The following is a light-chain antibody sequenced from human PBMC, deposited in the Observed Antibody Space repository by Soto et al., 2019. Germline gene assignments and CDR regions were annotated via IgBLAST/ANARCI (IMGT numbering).Light chain of an antibody. CDR1: QSISSW. V-gene: IGKV1-5*03. J-gene: IGKJ1*01. Sequence: DIQMTQSPSTLSAVVGDRVTITCRASQSISSWLAWYQQKPGKAPNLLIYKASSLESGVPSRFSGSGSGTEFTLTISSLQPDDVATYYCEAYGSYSLSTFGQRT. CDR3: EAYGSYSLST. CDR2: KAS.